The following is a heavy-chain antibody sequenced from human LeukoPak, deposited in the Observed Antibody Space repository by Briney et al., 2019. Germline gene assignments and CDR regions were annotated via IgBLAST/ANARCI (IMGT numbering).Heavy chain of an antibody. Sequence: SETLSLTCTVSGASISGYYWSWIRPPSGKGLDYIGYIYYTGNTNYNPSLKSRVTISVDTSKNQFSLKLSAVTAADTAVYYCARGRGGGGTSNNWFDPWGQGTHVIVSS. CDR1: GASISGYY. D-gene: IGHD2-15*01. V-gene: IGHV4-59*01. CDR3: ARGRGGGGTSNNWFDP. CDR2: IYYTGNT. J-gene: IGHJ5*02.